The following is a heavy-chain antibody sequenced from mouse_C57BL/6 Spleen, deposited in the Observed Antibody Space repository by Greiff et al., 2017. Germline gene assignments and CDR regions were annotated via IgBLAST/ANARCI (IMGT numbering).Heavy chain of an antibody. CDR3: AKSLPAMDY. CDR1: GYAFSSSW. Sequence: VQLQQSGPELVKPGASVKISCTASGYAFSSSWMNWVKQRPGKGLEWIGRIYPGDGDTNYNGKFKGKATLTADKSSSTAYMQLSSLTSEDSAVYFCAKSLPAMDYWGQGTSVTVSS. J-gene: IGHJ4*01. CDR2: IYPGDGDT. V-gene: IGHV1-82*01.